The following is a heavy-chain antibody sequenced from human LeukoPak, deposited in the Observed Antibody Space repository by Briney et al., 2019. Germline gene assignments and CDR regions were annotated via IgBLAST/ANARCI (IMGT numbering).Heavy chain of an antibody. CDR2: INPSGASK. CDR1: GFTLSDHY. CDR3: AKVNWYYNSGTYEGDC. J-gene: IGHJ4*02. V-gene: IGHV3-11*01. Sequence: GGSLRLSCAGSGFTLSDHYMNWIRLAPGRGLEWLSYINPSGASKVYADSVKGRLTISRDNAKNTVYLQVNSLRVEDTAVYYCAKVNWYYNSGTYEGDCWGQGALVTVSS. D-gene: IGHD3-10*01.